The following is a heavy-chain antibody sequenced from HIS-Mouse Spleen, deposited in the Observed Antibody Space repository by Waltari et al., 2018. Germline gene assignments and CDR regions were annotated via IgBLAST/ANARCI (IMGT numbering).Heavy chain of an antibody. V-gene: IGHV3-7*01. Sequence: EVQLVESGGGLVQPGGSLILPCAPSGFTFSSYCMSWARQAPGKGLEWVANIKQDGSEKYYVDSVKGRFTISRDNAKNSLYLQMNSLRAEDTAVYYCARERRGPGWFDPWGQGTLVTVSS. D-gene: IGHD5-12*01. CDR1: GFTFSSYC. CDR2: IKQDGSEK. CDR3: ARERRGPGWFDP. J-gene: IGHJ5*02.